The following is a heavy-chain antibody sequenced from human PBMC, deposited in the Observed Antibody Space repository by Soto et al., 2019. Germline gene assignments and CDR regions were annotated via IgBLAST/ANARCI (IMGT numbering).Heavy chain of an antibody. CDR3: ARDRWYYESTGYLGRAVNV. D-gene: IGHD3-22*01. CDR2: ISTYNGDT. J-gene: IGHJ3*01. Sequence: QVHLVQSGAEVKKPGASVKVSCKASGYSFTNYGISWVREAPGQGLEWMGWISTYNGDTDYPQKVQGRVTMTTDTSTSTAYMELRRLSSDVTAVYYCARDRWYYESTGYLGRAVNVWAQATMVTASS. V-gene: IGHV1-18*01. CDR1: GYSFTNYG.